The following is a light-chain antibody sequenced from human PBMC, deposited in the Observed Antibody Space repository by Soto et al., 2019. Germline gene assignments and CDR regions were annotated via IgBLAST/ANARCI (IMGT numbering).Light chain of an antibody. CDR1: QYVSTN. J-gene: IGKJ5*01. Sequence: EIVMTQSPATLSVSPGERATLSCRASQYVSTNLAWYQQRPGQAPRLLIYGASTRATGIPARFSGSGSGRDFKLTISSLQSEDFAVYYCQQYIKWPITFGQGTRLAIK. CDR2: GAS. V-gene: IGKV3-15*01. CDR3: QQYIKWPIT.